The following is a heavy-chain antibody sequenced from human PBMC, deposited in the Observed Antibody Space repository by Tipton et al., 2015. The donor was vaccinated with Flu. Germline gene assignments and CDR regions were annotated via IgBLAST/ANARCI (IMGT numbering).Heavy chain of an antibody. CDR1: GFTVSTTY. V-gene: IGHV3-66*02. CDR2: LYSSGNT. CDR3: AKSGGFDS. D-gene: IGHD1-26*01. J-gene: IGHJ4*02. Sequence: QLVQSGGGLVQPGGSLRLSCAASGFTVSTTYMSWVRQAPGKGLEWVSSLYSSGNTFYADSVKGRFTISSDTSKNTLFLQMNSLRAEDTAVFYCAKSGGFDSWNQGALVIVSS.